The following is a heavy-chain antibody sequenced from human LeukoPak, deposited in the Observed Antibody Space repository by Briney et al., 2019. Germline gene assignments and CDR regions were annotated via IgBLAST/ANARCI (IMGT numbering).Heavy chain of an antibody. D-gene: IGHD6-19*01. CDR3: ARQPEAVADWFDP. J-gene: IGHJ5*02. CDR1: GYSFTSYW. Sequence: GESLKISCKGSGYSFTSYWIGWVRQMPGKGLEWMGIIYPGDSDTRHSPSFQGQVAISADKSISTAYLQWSSLKASDTAMYYCARQPEAVADWFDPWGQGTLVTVSS. V-gene: IGHV5-51*01. CDR2: IYPGDSDT.